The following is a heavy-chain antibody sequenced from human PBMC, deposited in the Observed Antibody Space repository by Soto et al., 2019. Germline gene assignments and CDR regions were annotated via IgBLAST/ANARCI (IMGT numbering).Heavy chain of an antibody. J-gene: IGHJ3*02. D-gene: IGHD5-12*01. CDR3: ARDRGDGYNNI. CDR1: GGTFSSYT. CDR2: IIPILGIA. Sequence: QVQLVQSGAEVKKPGSSVKVSCKASGGTFSSYTISWVRQAPGQGLEWMGRIIPILGIANYAQKFQGRVTITADKSTSTAYMELSSLGSEDTAVYYCARDRGDGYNNIWAQGTMVTVSS. V-gene: IGHV1-69*08.